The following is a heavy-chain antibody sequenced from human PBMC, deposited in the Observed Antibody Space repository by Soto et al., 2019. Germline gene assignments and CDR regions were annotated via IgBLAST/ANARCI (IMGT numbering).Heavy chain of an antibody. CDR1: GFSVSRNY. Sequence: QLVETGGGLIQPGTSLTLSCAASGFSVSRNYMTWVRQAPGKGLEWDSFVYSGGATFYADSVKGRFILSIDDSQNTMYLQMNNLRAEDTAVYYCARVRGRLWGRGTLVTVVS. V-gene: IGHV3-53*02. D-gene: IGHD3-10*01. CDR3: ARVRGRL. CDR2: VYSGGAT. J-gene: IGHJ4*02.